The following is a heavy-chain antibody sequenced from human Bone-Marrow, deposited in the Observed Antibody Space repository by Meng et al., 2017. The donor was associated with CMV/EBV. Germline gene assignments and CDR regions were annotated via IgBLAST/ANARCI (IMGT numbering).Heavy chain of an antibody. CDR3: ARERSSTS. Sequence: GESLKISCAASGFTFSNYAIHWVRQAPGKGLEWVAVISYDGSNKYYADSVKGRFTVSRDNSKNTLYLQMNSLRAEDTAVYYCARERSSTSWGQGTLVTVSS. V-gene: IGHV3-30*04. J-gene: IGHJ4*02. CDR2: ISYDGSNK. CDR1: GFTFSNYA. D-gene: IGHD2-2*01.